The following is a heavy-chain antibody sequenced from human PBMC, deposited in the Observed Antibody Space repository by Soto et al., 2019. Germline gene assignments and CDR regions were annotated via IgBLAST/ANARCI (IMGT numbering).Heavy chain of an antibody. D-gene: IGHD2-15*01. Sequence: ASVKVSCKAPGDTFTSYYLNWVRQAPGQGLEWMGVINPHGGSTKYAQKFQGRITMTRDTSRSTVYMELRSLRSDDTAVYYCARLGYCSGGSCYSPPPNWFDPWGQGTLVTVSS. J-gene: IGHJ5*02. CDR2: INPHGGST. V-gene: IGHV1-46*01. CDR3: ARLGYCSGGSCYSPPPNWFDP. CDR1: GDTFTSYY.